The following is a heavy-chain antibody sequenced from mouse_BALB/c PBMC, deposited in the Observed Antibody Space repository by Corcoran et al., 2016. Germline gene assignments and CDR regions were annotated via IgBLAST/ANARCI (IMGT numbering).Heavy chain of an antibody. CDR1: GSSFTGYY. Sequence: EVNLQQSGPKMMKPGASVKISSKASGSSFTGYYTPWVTQSPGKSFEWIGRINPYHGATSYNQNFKDKASLTVDKSSSTAYMELHSLTSEDSAVYYGARWDWYFDVWGAGTTVTVS. J-gene: IGHJ1*01. V-gene: IGHV1-26*01. CDR2: INPYHGAT. CDR3: ARWDWYFDV.